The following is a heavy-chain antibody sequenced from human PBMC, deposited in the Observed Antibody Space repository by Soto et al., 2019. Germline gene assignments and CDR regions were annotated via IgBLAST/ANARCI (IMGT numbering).Heavy chain of an antibody. CDR2: TSVDGGDR. CDR1: GFTFSDYY. CDR3: ARPNGESMRYYHGMDV. Sequence: QVQLVESGGGLVKSGGSLTLSCVASGFTFSDYYMAWIRQTPGKGLEWVSYTSVDGGDRFYADSVKGRFTISRDNARKSLSLQMNSLRDEDTAVYYCARPNGESMRYYHGMDVWGQGTTVIVSS. V-gene: IGHV3-11*01. D-gene: IGHD3-10*01. J-gene: IGHJ6*02.